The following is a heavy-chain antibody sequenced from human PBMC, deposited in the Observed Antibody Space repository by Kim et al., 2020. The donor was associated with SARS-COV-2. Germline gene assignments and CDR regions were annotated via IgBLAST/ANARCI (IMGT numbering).Heavy chain of an antibody. D-gene: IGHD6-13*01. CDR3: ARDGDIAAAGYYYYGMDV. J-gene: IGHJ6*02. CDR2: IWYDGSNK. Sequence: GGSLRLSCAASGFTFSSYGMHWVRQAPGKGLEWVAVIWYDGSNKYYADSVKGRFTISRDNSKNTLYLQMNSLRAEDTAVYYCARDGDIAAAGYYYYGMDVWGQGTTVTVSS. V-gene: IGHV3-33*01. CDR1: GFTFSSYG.